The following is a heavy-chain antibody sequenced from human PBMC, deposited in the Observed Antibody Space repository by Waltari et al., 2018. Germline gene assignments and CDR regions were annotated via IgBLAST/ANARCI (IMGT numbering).Heavy chain of an antibody. Sequence: QLQLQESGPGLVKPSETLSLTCTVSGGSISSSSYYWGWIRQPPGKGLEWIGSIYYSGSTYYNPSLKSRVTISVDTSKNQFSLKRSSVTAADTAVYYCAKGSLDYWGQGTLVTVSS. CDR2: IYYSGST. CDR3: AKGSLDY. J-gene: IGHJ4*02. V-gene: IGHV4-39*01. CDR1: GGSISSSSYY.